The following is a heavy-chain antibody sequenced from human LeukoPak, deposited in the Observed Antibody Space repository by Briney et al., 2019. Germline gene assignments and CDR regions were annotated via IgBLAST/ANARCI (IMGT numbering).Heavy chain of an antibody. CDR2: IYSSGST. Sequence: SETLSLTCTVTGGSISGSYWSWIRQPAGKGLEWIGCIYSSGSTNYNPSLKSRVTMSVDTSKNQVSLKLNSVTAADTAVYYCARGFCSGGSCYLCDSWGQGTLVTVSS. CDR1: GGSISGSY. J-gene: IGHJ4*02. V-gene: IGHV4-4*07. CDR3: ARGFCSGGSCYLCDS. D-gene: IGHD2-15*01.